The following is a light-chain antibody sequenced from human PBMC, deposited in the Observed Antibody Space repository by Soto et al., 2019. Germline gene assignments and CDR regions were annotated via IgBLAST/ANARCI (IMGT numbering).Light chain of an antibody. CDR2: EVS. CDR1: SSDVGGYNY. CDR3: SSYAGSHNYV. J-gene: IGLJ1*01. Sequence: QSALTQPPSASGSPGQSVTISCTGTSSDVGGYNYVSWYQQHPGKAPQLMIYEVSKRPSGVPDRFSGSKSGNTASLTVSGLQAEDEADYYCSSYAGSHNYVFGTGTKVTV. V-gene: IGLV2-8*01.